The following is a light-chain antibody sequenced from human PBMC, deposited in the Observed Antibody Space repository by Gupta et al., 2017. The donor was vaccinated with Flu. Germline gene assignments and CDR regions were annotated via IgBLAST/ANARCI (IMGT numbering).Light chain of an antibody. Sequence: PATLSVSPGERATLSCRASQTVSSNLAWYQQKPGQAPRLLMYDGSTRATGFPARFSGSGSGTEFTLTISSLQSEDFAVYSCQQYNIWPATFGGGTKVEIK. V-gene: IGKV3-15*01. J-gene: IGKJ4*01. CDR3: QQYNIWPAT. CDR1: QTVSSN. CDR2: DGS.